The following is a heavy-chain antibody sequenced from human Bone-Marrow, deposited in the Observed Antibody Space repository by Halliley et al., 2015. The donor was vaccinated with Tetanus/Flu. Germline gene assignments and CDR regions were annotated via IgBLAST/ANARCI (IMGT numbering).Heavy chain of an antibody. J-gene: IGHJ4*02. CDR3: ARDPVATAMAFFDY. Sequence: SLRLSCVASGFSFSNHAIHWARQAPGKGLEWVASIWYDETHKNYVDSVKGRFTISRDNSKNTLYLQMNSLSAEDTAVYYCARDPVATAMAFFDYWGQGTLVTVSS. CDR1: GFSFSNHA. V-gene: IGHV3-33*01. D-gene: IGHD5-18*01. CDR2: IWYDETHK.